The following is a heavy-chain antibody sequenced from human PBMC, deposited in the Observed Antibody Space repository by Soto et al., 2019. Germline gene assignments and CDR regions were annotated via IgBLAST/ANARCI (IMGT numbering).Heavy chain of an antibody. CDR1: DGSISSGGYY. J-gene: IGHJ6*02. V-gene: IGHV4-31*03. CDR2: IYYSGST. CDR3: ARDVEGMDYYDSSGRSYGTDV. D-gene: IGHD3-22*01. Sequence: SETLSLTCTVSDGSISSGGYYWSWIRQHPGKGLEWIGYIYYSGSTYYNPSLKSRVTISVDTSKNQFSLKLSSVTAADTAVYYCARDVEGMDYYDSSGRSYGTDVWGQGTTVTVSS.